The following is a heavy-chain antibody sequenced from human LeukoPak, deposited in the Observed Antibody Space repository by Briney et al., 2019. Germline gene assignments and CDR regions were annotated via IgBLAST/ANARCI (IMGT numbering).Heavy chain of an antibody. D-gene: IGHD2-15*01. CDR2: IYYSGST. J-gene: IGHJ2*01. CDR1: GFTFSSYEIN. Sequence: LRLSCAASGFTFSSYEINWVRQPPGKGLEWIGYIYYSGSTYYNPSLKSRVTISVDTSKNQFSLKLSSVTAADTAVYYCARGEGNCSGGSCYSDWYFDLWGRGTLVTVSS. V-gene: IGHV4-30-4*01. CDR3: ARGEGNCSGGSCYSDWYFDL.